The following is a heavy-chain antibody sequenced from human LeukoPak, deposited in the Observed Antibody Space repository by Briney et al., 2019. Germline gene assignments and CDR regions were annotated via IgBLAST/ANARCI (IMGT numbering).Heavy chain of an antibody. CDR2: INTDGSTT. CDR1: GFTFSSYW. J-gene: IGHJ4*02. V-gene: IGHV3-74*01. D-gene: IGHD2-15*01. Sequence: GGSLRLSCAASGFTFSSYWVHWVRQAPGKGLVWVSRINTDGSTTSYADSVKGRFTFSRDNAKNTLYLQMNSLRAEDTAVYYCTRYLSGGFDSWGQGTLVTVSS. CDR3: TRYLSGGFDS.